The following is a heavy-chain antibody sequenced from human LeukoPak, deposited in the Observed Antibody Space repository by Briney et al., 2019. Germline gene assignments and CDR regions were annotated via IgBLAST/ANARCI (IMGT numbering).Heavy chain of an antibody. D-gene: IGHD3-16*01. V-gene: IGHV3-74*01. J-gene: IGHJ4*02. CDR2: INGDGRNI. Sequence: HPGGSLRLSCVASGCTFSSYWMHWVRQDPRKGLVWVSRINGDGRNINYADSVRGRFTISRDNAKNTLYLQMNTLRVEDTAVYYCTRDGDYDPGDYWGQGTLVTVSS. CDR3: TRDGDYDPGDY. CDR1: GCTFSSYW.